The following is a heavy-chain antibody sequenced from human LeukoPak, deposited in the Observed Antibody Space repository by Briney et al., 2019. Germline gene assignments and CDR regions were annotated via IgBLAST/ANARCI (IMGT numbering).Heavy chain of an antibody. CDR2: IYYSGST. Sequence: SETLSLTCTVSGGSISSYYWSWIRQPPGKGLEWIGYIYYSGSTNYNPSLKSRVIISVDTSKNQFSLKLSSVTAADTAVYYCARVGDFWSGLYYFDYWGQGTLVTVSS. J-gene: IGHJ4*02. CDR3: ARVGDFWSGLYYFDY. CDR1: GGSISSYY. D-gene: IGHD3-3*01. V-gene: IGHV4-59*01.